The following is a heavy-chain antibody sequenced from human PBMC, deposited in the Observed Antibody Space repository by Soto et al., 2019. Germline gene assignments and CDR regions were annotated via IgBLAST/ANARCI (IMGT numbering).Heavy chain of an antibody. Sequence: QVQLVESGGVVVQPGRSLRLSCAASGFSFSSYGMHLVRQAPGKGLEWVALISYAGSNKFYADSVKGRFTISRDTSKNTLDLQVISLRAEDTAVYYCAKDFFSGGSYPNWFDPWGQGTLVTVSS. J-gene: IGHJ5*02. CDR2: ISYAGSNK. V-gene: IGHV3-30*18. CDR1: GFSFSSYG. CDR3: AKDFFSGGSYPNWFDP. D-gene: IGHD1-26*01.